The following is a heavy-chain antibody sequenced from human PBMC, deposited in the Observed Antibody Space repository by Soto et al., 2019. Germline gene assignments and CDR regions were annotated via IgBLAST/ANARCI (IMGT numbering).Heavy chain of an antibody. V-gene: IGHV1-18*01. CDR1: GYTFTSYG. Sequence: QVQLVQSGAEVKKPGASVKVSCKASGYTFTSYGISWVRQAPGQGLEWMGWISAYNGNTNYAQKLQGRVTMTTDTATRTVYMELRSLRSDDTAVYYCARGASEQWLVLYAFDIWGQGTMVTVSS. D-gene: IGHD6-19*01. CDR2: ISAYNGNT. J-gene: IGHJ3*02. CDR3: ARGASEQWLVLYAFDI.